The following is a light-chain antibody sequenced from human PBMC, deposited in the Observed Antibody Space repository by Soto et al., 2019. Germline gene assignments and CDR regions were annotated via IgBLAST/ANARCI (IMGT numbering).Light chain of an antibody. Sequence: DIQMTQSPSSLSASVGDRVTITCRASQSTSSYLNWYQQKPGKAPKVLIYAASNLQSGVPSRFSGSGSGTDFTLTISSLQPEDFATYYCQQSYSTPITFGQGTRLENK. J-gene: IGKJ5*01. V-gene: IGKV1-39*01. CDR2: AAS. CDR1: QSTSSY. CDR3: QQSYSTPIT.